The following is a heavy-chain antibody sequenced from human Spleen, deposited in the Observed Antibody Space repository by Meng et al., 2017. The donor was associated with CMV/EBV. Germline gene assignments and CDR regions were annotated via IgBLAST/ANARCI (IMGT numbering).Heavy chain of an antibody. Sequence: GESLKISCAASGFTFDNYWMTWVRQAPGKGLEWVANIKQDGSETYYVGSVQGRFRVSRDNANNSLSLQMDSLRVEDTAVYYCTTTSNGFFDYWGQGALVTVSS. CDR2: IKQDGSET. V-gene: IGHV3-7*01. D-gene: IGHD2-8*01. CDR1: GFTFDNYW. J-gene: IGHJ4*02. CDR3: TTTSNGFFDY.